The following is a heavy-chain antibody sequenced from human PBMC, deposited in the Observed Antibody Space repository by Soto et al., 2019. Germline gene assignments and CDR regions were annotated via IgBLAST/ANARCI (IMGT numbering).Heavy chain of an antibody. Sequence: EVQLVESGGDLVQPGGSLRLSCAASGFTGSSTYMTWVRQAPGKGLEWVSVIYSSGTTYYAHSVKGRFTLSRDNSKNTLYRQMTSLRADDPAVYYCGQNYYNDYWGQGTLVTVSS. CDR2: IYSSGTT. CDR1: GFTGSSTY. CDR3: GQNYYNDY. V-gene: IGHV3-66*01. D-gene: IGHD3-22*01. J-gene: IGHJ4*02.